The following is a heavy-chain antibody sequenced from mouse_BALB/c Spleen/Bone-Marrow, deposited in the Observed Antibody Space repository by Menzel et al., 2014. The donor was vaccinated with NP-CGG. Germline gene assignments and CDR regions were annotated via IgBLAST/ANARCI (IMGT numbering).Heavy chain of an antibody. J-gene: IGHJ3*01. Sequence: DVQLQVSGAELVKPGASVKLSCTASGFNIKDTYMHWVKQRPEQGLEWIGRIDPANGNTKYDPKFQGKATITADTSSNTAYLQLSSLTPEDTAVYYCAVYDYEGFAYWGQGTLVTVSA. CDR1: GFNIKDTY. D-gene: IGHD2-4*01. V-gene: IGHV14-3*02. CDR2: IDPANGNT. CDR3: AVYDYEGFAY.